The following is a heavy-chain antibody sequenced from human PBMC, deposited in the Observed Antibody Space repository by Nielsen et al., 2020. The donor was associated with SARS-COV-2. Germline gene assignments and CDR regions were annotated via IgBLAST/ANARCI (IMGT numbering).Heavy chain of an antibody. CDR3: ARDGALAIFGVVIHYYYYGMDV. V-gene: IGHV1-24*01. D-gene: IGHD3-3*01. CDR2: FDPEDGET. J-gene: IGHJ6*02. Sequence: ASVKVSCKVSGYTLTELSMHWVRQAPGKGLEWMGGFDPEDGETIYAQKFQGRVTMTEDTSTDTAYMELSRLRSDDTAVYYCARDGALAIFGVVIHYYYYGMDVWGQGTTVTVSS. CDR1: GYTLTELS.